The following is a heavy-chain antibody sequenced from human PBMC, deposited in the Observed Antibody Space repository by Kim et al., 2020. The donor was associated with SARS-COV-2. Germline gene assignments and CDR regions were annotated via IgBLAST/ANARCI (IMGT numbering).Heavy chain of an antibody. CDR3: AKGNEDIYGVPRGGYWYFDL. D-gene: IGHD4-17*01. CDR1: GFTFRSYA. Sequence: GGSLRLSCAASGFTFRSYAMSWVRQAPGKGLEWVSVIYSGGSNTYYADSVRGRFTISRDNSKNTLFLQMNSLRAEDTAVYYCAKGNEDIYGVPRGGYWYFDLWGRGTLVPVSS. V-gene: IGHV3-23*03. CDR2: IYSGGSNT. J-gene: IGHJ2*01.